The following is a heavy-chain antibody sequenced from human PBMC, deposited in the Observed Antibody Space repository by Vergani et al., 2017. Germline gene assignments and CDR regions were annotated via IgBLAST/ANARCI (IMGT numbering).Heavy chain of an antibody. CDR3: ARDLIENDTYGRSGY. CDR2: IYSGGST. CDR1: GFTVSSNY. D-gene: IGHD6-25*01. J-gene: IGHJ1*01. Sequence: EVQLVESGGGLVQPGGSLRLSCAASGFTVSSNYMSWVRQAPGKGLEWVSVIYSGGSTYYADSVKGRFTISRHNSKNTLYLQMNSLRAEDTAVYYCARDLIENDTYGRSGYWGPGTLVTVSS. V-gene: IGHV3-53*04.